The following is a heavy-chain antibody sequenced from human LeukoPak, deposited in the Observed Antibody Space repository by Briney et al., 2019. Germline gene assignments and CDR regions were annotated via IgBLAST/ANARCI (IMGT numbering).Heavy chain of an antibody. CDR3: ARDNYYYYMDV. CDR2: SYSGGST. Sequence: PGGSLRLSCAASGFTFSSYGMSWVRQAPGKGLEWVSVSYSGGSTYYADSVKGRLIISRDNSKNTLYLQMNSLRAEDTAVYYCARDNYYYYMDVWGKGTTVTISS. CDR1: GFTFSSYG. V-gene: IGHV3-66*01. J-gene: IGHJ6*03.